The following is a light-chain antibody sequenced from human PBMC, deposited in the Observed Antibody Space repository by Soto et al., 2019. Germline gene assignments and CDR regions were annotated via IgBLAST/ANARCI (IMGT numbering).Light chain of an antibody. CDR1: RGISNW. CDR3: QQYNSYSLT. J-gene: IGKJ4*01. V-gene: IGKV1-5*01. Sequence: DVQMTLSPSTLSASVGDRVTITCRASRGISNWLAWYQQEPGKAPKLLIYDASTLESGLPSRFSGSGSGTEFALTISSLQPDDFATYYCQQYNSYSLTFGGGTKVDI. CDR2: DAS.